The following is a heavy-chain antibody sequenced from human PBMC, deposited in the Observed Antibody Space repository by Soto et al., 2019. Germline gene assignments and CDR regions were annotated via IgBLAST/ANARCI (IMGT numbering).Heavy chain of an antibody. J-gene: IGHJ1*01. V-gene: IGHV4-59*01. D-gene: IGHD3-10*01. Sequence: PSETLSLTCTVSGGSISSYYWSWIRQPPGKGLEWIGYIYYSGSTNYNPSLKSRVTISVDTSKNQFSLKLSSVTAADTAVYYCVRELGYFQHWGQGTLVNVS. CDR3: VRELGYFQH. CDR2: IYYSGST. CDR1: GGSISSYY.